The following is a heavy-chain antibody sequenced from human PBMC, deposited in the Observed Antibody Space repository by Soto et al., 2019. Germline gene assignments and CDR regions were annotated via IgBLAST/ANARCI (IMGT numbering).Heavy chain of an antibody. CDR2: ISGSGGST. V-gene: IGHV3-23*01. Sequence: GGSLRLSCAASGFTFSSYAMSWVRQAPGKGLEWVSAISGSGGSTYYADSVKGRFTISRDNSKNTLYLQMNSLRAEDTAVYYCAKDATSKWGDYRPTGDPYPPRYFDLWGRGTLVTVSS. D-gene: IGHD4-17*01. CDR1: GFTFSSYA. J-gene: IGHJ2*01. CDR3: AKDATSKWGDYRPTGDPYPPRYFDL.